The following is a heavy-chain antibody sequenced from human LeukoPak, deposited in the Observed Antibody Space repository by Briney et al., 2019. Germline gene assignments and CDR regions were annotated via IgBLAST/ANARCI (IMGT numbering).Heavy chain of an antibody. D-gene: IGHD3-10*01. CDR3: ARVANEVARGSNWFDP. CDR2: IWYDGSNK. Sequence: GGSLRLSCAASGFTFSSYGMHWVRQAPGKGLEWVAVIWYDGSNKYYADSVKGRFTISRDNSKNTLYLQMNNLRAKDTAVYYCARVANEVARGSNWFDPWGRGTLVTVSS. J-gene: IGHJ5*02. CDR1: GFTFSSYG. V-gene: IGHV3-33*01.